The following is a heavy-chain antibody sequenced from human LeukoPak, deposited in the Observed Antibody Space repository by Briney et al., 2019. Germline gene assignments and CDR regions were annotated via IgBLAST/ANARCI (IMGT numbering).Heavy chain of an antibody. J-gene: IGHJ1*01. CDR2: IYHSGST. V-gene: IGHV4-38-2*02. Sequence: SETLSLTCTVSGYSISSGYYWGWIRQPPGKGLEWIGSIYHSGSTYYNPSLKSRVTISVDTSKNQFSLKLSSVTAADTAVCYCARDLWYCSGGSCLPAWGQGTLVTVSS. CDR3: ARDLWYCSGGSCLPA. CDR1: GYSISSGYY. D-gene: IGHD2-15*01.